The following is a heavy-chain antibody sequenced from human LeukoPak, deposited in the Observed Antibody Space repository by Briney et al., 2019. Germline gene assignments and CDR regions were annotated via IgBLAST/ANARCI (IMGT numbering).Heavy chain of an antibody. Sequence: GGSLRLSCAASGFTCSSYWMHWVRQAPGKGLVWVSRINSDGSSTSYADSVKGRFTISRDNAKNTLNLQMNSLRAEDTAVYYCARGLGQYYDTSDNWFDPWGQGTLVTVSS. CDR1: GFTCSSYW. D-gene: IGHD3-22*01. J-gene: IGHJ5*02. V-gene: IGHV3-74*01. CDR3: ARGLGQYYDTSDNWFDP. CDR2: INSDGSST.